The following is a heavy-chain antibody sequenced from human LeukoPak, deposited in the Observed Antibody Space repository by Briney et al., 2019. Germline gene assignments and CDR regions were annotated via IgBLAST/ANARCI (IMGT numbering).Heavy chain of an antibody. Sequence: GGSLRLSCAASGFTFSNYAMSWVRQAPGKGLEWVSAISAGGGSTYYADSVKGRFTISRDNAKNSLYLQMNSLRDEDTAVYYCARGGSGSPYFDYWGQGTLVTVSS. V-gene: IGHV3-23*01. CDR2: ISAGGGST. CDR1: GFTFSNYA. J-gene: IGHJ4*02. CDR3: ARGGSGSPYFDY. D-gene: IGHD1-26*01.